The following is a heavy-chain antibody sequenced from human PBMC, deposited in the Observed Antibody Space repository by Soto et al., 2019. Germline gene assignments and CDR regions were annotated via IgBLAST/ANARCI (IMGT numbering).Heavy chain of an antibody. J-gene: IGHJ6*03. CDR1: GYTFTSYG. V-gene: IGHV1-18*01. Sequence: GASVKVSCKASGYTFTSYGISWVRQAPGQGLEWMGWISAYNGNTNYAQKLQGRVTMTTDTSTSTAYMELRSLRSDDTAVYYCARSVLVTAPSSNYYYYMDVWGKGTTVTVSS. CDR3: ARSVLVTAPSSNYYYYMDV. CDR2: ISAYNGNT. D-gene: IGHD3-3*01.